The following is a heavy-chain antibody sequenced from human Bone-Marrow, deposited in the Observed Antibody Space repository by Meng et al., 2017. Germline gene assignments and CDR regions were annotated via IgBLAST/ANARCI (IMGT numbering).Heavy chain of an antibody. D-gene: IGHD3-22*01. CDR3: ARNHYYDSSGGITDAFDI. CDR1: GYSISSGYY. Sequence: GPLRLSCAVSGYSISSGYYWSWIRQPPGKGLEWIGEINHSGSTNYNPSLKSRVTISVDTSKNQFSLKLSSVTAADTAVYYCARNHYYDSSGGITDAFDIWGQGTMVTVSS. CDR2: INHSGST. V-gene: IGHV4-34*01. J-gene: IGHJ3*02.